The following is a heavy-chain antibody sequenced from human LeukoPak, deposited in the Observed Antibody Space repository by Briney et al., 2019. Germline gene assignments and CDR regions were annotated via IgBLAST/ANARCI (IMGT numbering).Heavy chain of an antibody. CDR2: ISNSGSTI. CDR1: GGSFSGYT. Sequence: LSLTCVLSGGSFSGYTWTWIRQAPGKGLEWVSYISNSGSTIYYADSVKGRFTISRDNAKNSLYLQINSLRAEDTAVYYCARSADTGGYFREITLYYFDYWGQGALVTVSS. D-gene: IGHD3-22*01. J-gene: IGHJ4*02. CDR3: ARSADTGGYFREITLYYFDY. V-gene: IGHV3-11*01.